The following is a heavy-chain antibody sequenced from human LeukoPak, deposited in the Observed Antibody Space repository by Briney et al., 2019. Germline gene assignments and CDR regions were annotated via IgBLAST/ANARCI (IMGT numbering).Heavy chain of an antibody. D-gene: IGHD5-24*01. V-gene: IGHV4-39*01. Sequence: SGTLSLTCTVSGGSISSSSYYWGWIRQPPGKGLEWIGSIYYSGSTYYNPSLKSRVTISVDTSKNQFSLKLSSVTAADTAVYYCARHRGDGYNWDYYYGMDVWGQGTTVTVSS. J-gene: IGHJ6*02. CDR2: IYYSGST. CDR1: GGSISSSSYY. CDR3: ARHRGDGYNWDYYYGMDV.